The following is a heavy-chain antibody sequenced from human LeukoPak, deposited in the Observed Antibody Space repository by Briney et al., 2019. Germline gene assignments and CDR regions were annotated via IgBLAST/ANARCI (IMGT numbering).Heavy chain of an antibody. CDR3: AGYSGSYGLDY. D-gene: IGHD1-26*01. Sequence: GASVKVSCKASGYTFTGYYMHWVRQAPGQGLEWMGWINPNSGGTNYAQKFQGWVTMTRDTSISTAYMELSRLRSEDTAVYYCAGYSGSYGLDYWGQGTLVTVSS. CDR1: GYTFTGYY. J-gene: IGHJ4*02. CDR2: INPNSGGT. V-gene: IGHV1-2*04.